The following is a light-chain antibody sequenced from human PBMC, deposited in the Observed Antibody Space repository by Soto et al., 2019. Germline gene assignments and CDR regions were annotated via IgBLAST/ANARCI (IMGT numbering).Light chain of an antibody. J-gene: IGKJ4*01. Sequence: VVLTQSPATLSLSPGERATLSCRASLSVSSYLAWYQQKPGQAPRLLIYDASYRATGIPARFIGSGSGTDFTLTISSLEPEDFASYCCQQSYSSWATFGGGTKVEIQ. CDR1: LSVSSY. CDR3: QQSYSSWAT. V-gene: IGKV3-11*01. CDR2: DAS.